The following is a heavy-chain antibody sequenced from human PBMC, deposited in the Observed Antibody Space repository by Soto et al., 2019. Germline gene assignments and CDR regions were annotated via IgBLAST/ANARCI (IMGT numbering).Heavy chain of an antibody. CDR3: ARWSYLDY. Sequence: EVQLLESGGGLVQPGESPRLSCAASGFTFSSYAMSWVRQAPGRGLEWVSIISGSDGKTFYADSVKGRFSISRDTSDNMLYLQMNSLRDDDTAVYYCARWSYLDYWGQGARVTVSS. J-gene: IGHJ4*02. V-gene: IGHV3-23*01. CDR2: ISGSDGKT. D-gene: IGHD3-3*01. CDR1: GFTFSSYA.